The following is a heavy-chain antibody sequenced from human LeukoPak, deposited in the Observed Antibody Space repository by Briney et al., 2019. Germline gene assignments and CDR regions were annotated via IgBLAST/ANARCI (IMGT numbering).Heavy chain of an antibody. CDR3: ARDHYGDYGAYNWFDP. Sequence: PSETLSLTCTVSGGSISSDSYYWSWIRQPAGKGLEWIGHIYTSGSTNYNPSLKSRVTMSVDTSKNHFSLRLSSVTAADTAVYYCARDHYGDYGAYNWFDPWGQGTLVTVSS. CDR1: GGSISSDSYY. CDR2: IYTSGST. V-gene: IGHV4-61*09. J-gene: IGHJ5*02. D-gene: IGHD4-17*01.